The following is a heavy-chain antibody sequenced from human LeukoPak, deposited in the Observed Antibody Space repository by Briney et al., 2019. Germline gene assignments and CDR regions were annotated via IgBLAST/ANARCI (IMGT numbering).Heavy chain of an antibody. D-gene: IGHD4-17*01. CDR1: GFTFSSYS. Sequence: GGSLRLSCGASGFTFSSYSMNWVRQAPGKGLEWVSSISSSSYIYYADSVKGRFTISRDNAKNSLYLRMNSLRAEDTAVYYCARVHDSGGAFDIWGQGTMVTVSS. CDR2: ISSSSYI. CDR3: ARVHDSGGAFDI. J-gene: IGHJ3*02. V-gene: IGHV3-21*01.